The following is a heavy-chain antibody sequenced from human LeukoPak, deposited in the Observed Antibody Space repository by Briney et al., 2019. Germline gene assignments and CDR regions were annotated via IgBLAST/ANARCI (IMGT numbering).Heavy chain of an antibody. CDR1: GFSVINAW. CDR2: IKSRADGGTT. V-gene: IGHV3-15*05. D-gene: IGHD3-3*01. CDR3: LIFPGR. Sequence: GGSLRLSCAASGFSVINAWMSWVRQAPGQGLEWVGRIKSRADGGTTGYAAPVEGRFSISRDDSENTVYLQMNSLQIDDTALYYCLIFPGRWGQGTLVTVSS. J-gene: IGHJ4*02.